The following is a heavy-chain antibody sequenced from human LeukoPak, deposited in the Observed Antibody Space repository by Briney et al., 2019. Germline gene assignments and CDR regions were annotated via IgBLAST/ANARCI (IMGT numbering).Heavy chain of an antibody. CDR3: ARDRAVKARIGGMDV. CDR2: ISESSSHT. Sequence: GGSLTLSCEASGFTFSGYSMNWVRQAPGKGLEWVSYISESSSHTYNADSVKGRFTISRDNAKNSLYLQMNSLRVEDTGIYYCARDRAVKARIGGMDVWGQGTMVIVSS. CDR1: GFTFSGYS. V-gene: IGHV3-21*06. J-gene: IGHJ6*02. D-gene: IGHD5-24*01.